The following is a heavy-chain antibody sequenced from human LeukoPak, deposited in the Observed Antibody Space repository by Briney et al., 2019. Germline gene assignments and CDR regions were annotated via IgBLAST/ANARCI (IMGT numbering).Heavy chain of an antibody. CDR1: GYTFSNCG. CDR2: NSAYNDNT. V-gene: IGHV1-18*01. J-gene: IGHJ3*02. D-gene: IGHD2-15*01. Sequence: GASVKVSCKASGYTFSNCGISGVRQAPGQGLEWMGWNSAYNDNTNYAQKFHDRVSITTDTATDTSYMELRSLSSDDTALYYCARDWFCSGGSCRNVFDIWGQGTLVTVSS. CDR3: ARDWFCSGGSCRNVFDI.